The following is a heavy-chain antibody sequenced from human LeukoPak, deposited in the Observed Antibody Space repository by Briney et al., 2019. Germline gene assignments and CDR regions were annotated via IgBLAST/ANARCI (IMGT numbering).Heavy chain of an antibody. CDR3: AREAEYSSSDSFFDY. D-gene: IGHD6-6*01. J-gene: IGHJ4*02. Sequence: PGGSLRLSCAASGFTFSSYGMHWVRQAPGKGLEWVAFIRYDGSNKYYADSVKGRFTISRDNSKNTLYLQMNSLRAEDTAVYYCAREAEYSSSDSFFDYWGQGTLVTVSS. CDR1: GFTFSSYG. V-gene: IGHV3-30*02. CDR2: IRYDGSNK.